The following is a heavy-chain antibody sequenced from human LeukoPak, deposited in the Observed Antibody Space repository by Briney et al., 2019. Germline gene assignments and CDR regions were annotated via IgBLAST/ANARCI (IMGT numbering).Heavy chain of an antibody. CDR1: GGSISSSGYY. CDR3: ARDYQGGYGDKTVDY. CDR2: IYYSGST. Sequence: SETLSLTCTVSGGSISSSGYYWDWIRQPPGKGLEWIGNIYYSGSTYYNPSPKSRVTISVDTSKNQFSLKLSSVTAADAAVYYCARDYQGGYGDKTVDYWGQGTLVTVSS. D-gene: IGHD5-18*01. V-gene: IGHV4-39*07. J-gene: IGHJ4*02.